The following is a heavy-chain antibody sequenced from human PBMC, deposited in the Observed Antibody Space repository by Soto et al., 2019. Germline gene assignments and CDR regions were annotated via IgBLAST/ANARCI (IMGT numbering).Heavy chain of an antibody. CDR2: MNPNSGET. J-gene: IGHJ5*02. CDR3: ARVAVAARPRWYNWFDP. D-gene: IGHD2-15*01. Sequence: QEQLVQSGAEVKKPGASVKVSCKTSGYTFTDYDINWVRQATGQGHEWIGWMNPNSGETGYAQKFQGRVTMTRSASLSTAYLELSSLRSEDTAVYYCARVAVAARPRWYNWFDPWGQGTLVTVSS. V-gene: IGHV1-8*01. CDR1: GYTFTDYD.